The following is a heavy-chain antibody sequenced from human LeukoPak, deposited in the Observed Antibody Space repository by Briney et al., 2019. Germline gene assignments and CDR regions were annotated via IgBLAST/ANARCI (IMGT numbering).Heavy chain of an antibody. D-gene: IGHD2-15*01. CDR1: GGSISSSSYY. CDR2: IYYSGST. V-gene: IGHV4-39*07. CDR3: ARDFGKLGWSAFDI. Sequence: SETLSLTCTVSGGSISSSSYYWGWIRQPPGKGLEWIGSIYYSGSTNYNPSLKSRVTISVDTSKNQFSLKLSSVTAADTAVYYCARDFGKLGWSAFDIWGQGTMVTVSS. J-gene: IGHJ3*02.